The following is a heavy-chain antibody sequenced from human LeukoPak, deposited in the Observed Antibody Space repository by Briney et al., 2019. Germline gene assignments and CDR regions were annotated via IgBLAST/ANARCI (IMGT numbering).Heavy chain of an antibody. D-gene: IGHD2-21*02. V-gene: IGHV1-8*01. CDR1: GYTFTSYD. J-gene: IGHJ3*01. CDR2: MNPNSGNT. Sequence: ASVKVSCKASGYTFTSYDINWVRQATGQGLEWMGWMNPNSGNTGYAQKFQGRVTITRNTSISTAYMELSSLRSEDTAVYYCAKGEYGGDWTVDAFDVWGQGTMVTVSS. CDR3: AKGEYGGDWTVDAFDV.